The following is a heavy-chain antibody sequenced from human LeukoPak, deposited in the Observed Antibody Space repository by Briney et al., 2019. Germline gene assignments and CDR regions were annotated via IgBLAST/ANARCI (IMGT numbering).Heavy chain of an antibody. J-gene: IGHJ4*02. CDR2: IYNSGST. CDR1: GGSISSYY. Sequence: SETLSLTCTVSGGSISSYYWSWIRQPPGKGLEWIGYIYNSGSTNYNPSLKSRVTISVDTSKNQFSLKLSSVTAADTAVYYCARLVHSDYDYYFDYWGQGTLVTVSS. D-gene: IGHD5-12*01. V-gene: IGHV4-59*08. CDR3: ARLVHSDYDYYFDY.